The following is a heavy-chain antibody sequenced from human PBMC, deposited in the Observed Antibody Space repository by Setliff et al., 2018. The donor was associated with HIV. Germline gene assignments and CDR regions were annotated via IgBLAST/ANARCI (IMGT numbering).Heavy chain of an antibody. Sequence: SVKVSCKASGGTFSSYAISWVRQAPGQGLEWMGGIIPIFGTANYAQKFQGRVTITADESTSTAYMELSSLRSEDTAVYYCAREQHLGRYFDYGGQGTLVTVSS. J-gene: IGHJ4*02. CDR1: GGTFSSYA. CDR3: AREQHLGRYFDY. CDR2: IIPIFGTA. V-gene: IGHV1-69*13. D-gene: IGHD6-13*01.